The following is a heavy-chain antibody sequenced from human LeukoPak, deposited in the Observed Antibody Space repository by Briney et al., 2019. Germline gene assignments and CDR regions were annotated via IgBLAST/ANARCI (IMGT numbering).Heavy chain of an antibody. CDR1: GFTFSSYS. V-gene: IGHV3-21*01. Sequence: GGSLRLSCAASGFTFSSYSMSWVRQAPGKGLEWVSSISSSSSYIYYADSVKGRFTISRDNSKNTLYLQMNSLRAEDTAVYYCARETGSAVGSTDFDYWGQGTLVTVSS. CDR3: ARETGSAVGSTDFDY. D-gene: IGHD4-17*01. CDR2: ISSSSSYI. J-gene: IGHJ4*02.